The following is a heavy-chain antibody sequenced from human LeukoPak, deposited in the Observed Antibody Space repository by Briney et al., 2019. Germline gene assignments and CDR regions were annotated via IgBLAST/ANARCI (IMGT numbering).Heavy chain of an antibody. CDR3: ARVDYDILTGYYKVCAFDI. D-gene: IGHD3-9*01. J-gene: IGHJ3*02. V-gene: IGHV4-4*02. Sequence: PSGTLSLTCAVSGGSISSSNWWSWVRQPPGKGLEWIGEIYHSGSTNYNPSLKSRVTISVDKSKNQFSLKLSSVTAADTAVYYCARVDYDILTGYYKVCAFDIWGQGTMVTVSS. CDR2: IYHSGST. CDR1: GGSISSSNW.